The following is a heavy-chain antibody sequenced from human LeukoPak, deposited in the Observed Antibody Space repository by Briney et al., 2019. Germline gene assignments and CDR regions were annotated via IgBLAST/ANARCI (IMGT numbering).Heavy chain of an antibody. Sequence: ASVKVSCKVSGYTLTELSMHWVRQAPGEGLEWMGGFDPEDGRTLYTQKFQGRVTMTEDTSTDTAYMELRSLTSEDTAVYYCATQPVYIDNYFDYWGQGTLVTVSS. D-gene: IGHD5/OR15-5a*01. CDR2: FDPEDGRT. V-gene: IGHV1-24*01. CDR3: ATQPVYIDNYFDY. CDR1: GYTLTELS. J-gene: IGHJ4*02.